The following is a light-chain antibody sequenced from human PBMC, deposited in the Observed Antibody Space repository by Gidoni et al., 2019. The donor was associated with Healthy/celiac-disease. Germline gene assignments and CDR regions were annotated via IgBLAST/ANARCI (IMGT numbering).Light chain of an antibody. CDR3: QQYGSSPRT. J-gene: IGKJ1*01. CDR1: QSVSRSY. V-gene: IGKV3-20*01. Sequence: EIVLTQSPRTLSLSPGERATLSCRASQSVSRSYLAWYQQKPGQAPRLLIYGASSRATGIPDRVSGSGSGTDFTLTISRLEPEDFAVYYCQQYGSSPRTFXQXTKVEIK. CDR2: GAS.